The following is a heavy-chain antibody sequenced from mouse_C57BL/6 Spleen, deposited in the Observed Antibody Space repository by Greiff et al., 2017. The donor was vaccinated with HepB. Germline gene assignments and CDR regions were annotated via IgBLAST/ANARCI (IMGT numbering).Heavy chain of an antibody. CDR2: IDPSDSYT. V-gene: IGHV1-69*01. J-gene: IGHJ1*03. CDR1: GYTFTSYW. D-gene: IGHD2-3*01. CDR3: ARSGDGYPYWYFDV. Sequence: QVQLQQSGAELVMPGASVKLSCKASGYTFTSYWMHWVKQRPGQGLEWIGEIDPSDSYTNYNQKFKGKSTLTVDKSSSTAYMQLSSLTSEDSAVYYCARSGDGYPYWYFDVWGTGTTVTVSS.